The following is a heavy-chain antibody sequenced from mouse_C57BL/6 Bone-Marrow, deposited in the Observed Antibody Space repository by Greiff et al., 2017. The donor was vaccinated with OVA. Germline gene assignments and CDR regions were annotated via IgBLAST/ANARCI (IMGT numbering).Heavy chain of an antibody. CDR3: AQIRYYGSFWYFDV. CDR1: GFSLSTFGMG. Sequence: QVTLKVSGPGILQPSQTLSLTCSFSGFSLSTFGMGVGWLRQPPGKGLEWLAHIWWDDDKYNNPVPKSGLIISKDTSKKQAFLKLSNMDTADSATYYCAQIRYYGSFWYFDVWGTGTTVTVSS. CDR2: IWWDDDK. J-gene: IGHJ1*03. D-gene: IGHD1-1*01. V-gene: IGHV8-8*01.